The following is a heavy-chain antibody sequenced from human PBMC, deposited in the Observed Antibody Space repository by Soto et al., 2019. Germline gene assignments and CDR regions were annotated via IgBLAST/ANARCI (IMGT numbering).Heavy chain of an antibody. CDR3: AKDPYSSSWANWLDP. J-gene: IGHJ5*02. Sequence: SVGSLRLSCAASGFTFNNYVMSWVRQAPGKGLEWVSAISGSGGSTYYADSVKGRFTISRDKSENTLYLQMNSLRAEDTAVYYRAKDPYSSSWANWLDPWGQGTLVTVSS. CDR1: GFTFNNYV. V-gene: IGHV3-23*01. CDR2: ISGSGGST. D-gene: IGHD6-13*01.